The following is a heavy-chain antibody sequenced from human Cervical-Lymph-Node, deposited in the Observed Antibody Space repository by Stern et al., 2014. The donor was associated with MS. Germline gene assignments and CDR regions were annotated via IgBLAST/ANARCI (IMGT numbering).Heavy chain of an antibody. J-gene: IGHJ6*02. Sequence: EVQLVESGGGLVQPGRSLRLSCAAFGFSFDDYAMHWVRQAPGKGLEWVSGLSWNSDSIGYADSVKGRFTISRDSAKKTLYLQMNSLRPEDTALYYCAKDITGAYCGGDCSPVNGMDVWGQGTTVTVSS. CDR2: LSWNSDSI. CDR1: GFSFDDYA. D-gene: IGHD2-21*02. V-gene: IGHV3-9*01. CDR3: AKDITGAYCGGDCSPVNGMDV.